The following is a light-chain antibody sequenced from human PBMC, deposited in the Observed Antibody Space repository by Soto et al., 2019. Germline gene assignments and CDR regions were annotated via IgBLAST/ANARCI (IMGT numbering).Light chain of an antibody. CDR2: AVS. CDR1: QDIDNS. CDR3: QHYNSYSEA. Sequence: IQLTQSPSSLSASVGETVTITCRASQDIDNSLNWYQHQPGKAPKLLIYAVSFLETGVPSRFSGRGSGTEFTLTISSLQPDDFATYYCQHYNSYSEAFGQGTKVDIK. J-gene: IGKJ1*01. V-gene: IGKV1-33*01.